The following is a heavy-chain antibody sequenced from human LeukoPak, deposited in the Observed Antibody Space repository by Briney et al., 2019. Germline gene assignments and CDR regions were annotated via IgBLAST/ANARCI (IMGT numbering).Heavy chain of an antibody. CDR2: IYSSGTT. CDR3: AARPAAAGTFDY. D-gene: IGHD6-13*01. CDR1: GGPISGYY. J-gene: IGHJ4*02. Sequence: SETLSLTCTVSGGPISGYYWSWIRQPPGKGLEWIGYIYSSGTTNYNPSLKSQITISLDTSKNQFSLKLSSVTAADTAVYYCAARPAAAGTFDYWGQGTLVTVSS. V-gene: IGHV4-59*12.